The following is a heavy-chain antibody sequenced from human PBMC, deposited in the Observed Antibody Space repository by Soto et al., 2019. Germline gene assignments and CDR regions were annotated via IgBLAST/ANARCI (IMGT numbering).Heavy chain of an antibody. V-gene: IGHV3-21*01. CDR2: ISSSSSYI. Sequence: EVQLVESGGGLVKPGGSLRLSCAASGFTFSSYSMNWVRQAPGKGLEWVSSISSSSSYIYYADSVKGRFTISRDNAKNSLYLQMNSLRAEDTAVYYCARDPTYCGGDCYGPSDYWGQGTLVTVSS. J-gene: IGHJ4*02. D-gene: IGHD2-21*02. CDR1: GFTFSSYS. CDR3: ARDPTYCGGDCYGPSDY.